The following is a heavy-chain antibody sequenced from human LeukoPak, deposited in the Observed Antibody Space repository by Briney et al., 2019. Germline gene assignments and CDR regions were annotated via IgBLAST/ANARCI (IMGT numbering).Heavy chain of an antibody. CDR1: GFTFSSYS. J-gene: IGHJ4*02. V-gene: IGHV3-21*01. CDR2: ISSSSSYI. D-gene: IGHD3-9*01. Sequence: PGGSLRLSCAASGFTFSSYSMNWVRQAPGKGLEWVSSISSSSSYIYYADSVKGRFTISRDNAKNSLYLQMNSLRAEDTAVYYCARDRADYDILTGYYHFDYWGQGTLVTVSS. CDR3: ARDRADYDILTGYYHFDY.